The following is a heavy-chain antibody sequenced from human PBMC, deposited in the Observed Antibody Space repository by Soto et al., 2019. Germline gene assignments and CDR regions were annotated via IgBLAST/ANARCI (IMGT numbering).Heavy chain of an antibody. CDR1: GFTFSSYS. CDR2: ISSSSSYI. V-gene: IGHV3-21*01. Sequence: EVQLVESGGGLVKPGGSLRLSCAASGFTFSSYSMNWVRQAPGKGLEWVSSISSSSSYIYYADSVKGRFTISRDNAKNSLYLQMNSLRAEDTAVYYCARDNRRGGEFYYYGMAVWGQGTTVTVSS. CDR3: ARDNRRGGEFYYYGMAV. D-gene: IGHD3-16*01. J-gene: IGHJ6*02.